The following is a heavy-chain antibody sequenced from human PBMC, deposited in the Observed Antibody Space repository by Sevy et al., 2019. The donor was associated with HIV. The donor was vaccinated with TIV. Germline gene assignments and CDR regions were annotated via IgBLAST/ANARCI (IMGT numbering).Heavy chain of an antibody. CDR1: GFTFGGYW. CDR2: IKQDGSEK. D-gene: IGHD3-16*02. CDR3: AREVVWGSYRHYFDY. Sequence: GGSLRLSCAASGFTFGGYWLSWVRQAPGKGLEWVANIKQDGSEKYYVDSVKGRFTISRDNAKNSLYLQMNSLRAEDTAVYYCAREVVWGSYRHYFDYWGQGTLVTVSS. V-gene: IGHV3-7*03. J-gene: IGHJ4*02.